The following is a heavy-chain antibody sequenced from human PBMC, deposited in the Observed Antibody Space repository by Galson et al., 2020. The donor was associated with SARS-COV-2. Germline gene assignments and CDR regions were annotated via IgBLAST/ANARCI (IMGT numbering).Heavy chain of an antibody. CDR2: ISSSSSYI. V-gene: IGHV3-21*01. Sequence: GGSLRLSCAASGFTFSSYSMNWVRQAPGKGLEWVSSISSSSSYIYYADSVKGRFTISRDNAKNSLYLQMNSLRAEDTAVYYCARGKSGSYHILDYWGQGTLVTVSS. D-gene: IGHD1-26*01. CDR3: ARGKSGSYHILDY. J-gene: IGHJ4*02. CDR1: GFTFSSYS.